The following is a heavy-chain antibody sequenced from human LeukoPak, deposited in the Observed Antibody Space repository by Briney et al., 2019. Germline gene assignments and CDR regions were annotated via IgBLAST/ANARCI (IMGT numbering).Heavy chain of an antibody. CDR1: GFTFDDYA. CDR2: ISWNSGSI. J-gene: IGHJ4*02. D-gene: IGHD5-18*01. V-gene: IGHV3-9*01. Sequence: PGRSLRLSCAASGFTFDDYAMHWVLQAPGKGLEWVSGISWNSGSIGYADSVKGRFTISRDNAKNSLYLQMNSLRAEDTALYYCAKDTAMALGFDYWGQGTLVTVSS. CDR3: AKDTAMALGFDY.